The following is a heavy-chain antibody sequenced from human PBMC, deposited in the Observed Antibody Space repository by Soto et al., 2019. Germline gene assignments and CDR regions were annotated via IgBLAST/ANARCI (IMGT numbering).Heavy chain of an antibody. CDR1: GFSLTTSGVG. CDR2: IYWDDDK. Sequence: QITLNESGPTQVKPRQTLTLTCTVSGFSLTTSGVGVGWIRQSPGKAPEWLALIYWDDDKRYSPSLKSRLTITKDSSKNLVVLTMAHLDPADTATYYCAHRVLHTVCGLVTTTEIYFDFWGKGTPVAVSS. J-gene: IGHJ4*02. D-gene: IGHD3-3*01. V-gene: IGHV2-5*02. CDR3: AHRVLHTVCGLVTTTEIYFDF.